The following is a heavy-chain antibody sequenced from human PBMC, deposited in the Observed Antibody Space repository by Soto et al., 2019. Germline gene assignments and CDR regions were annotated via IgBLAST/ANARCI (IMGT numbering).Heavy chain of an antibody. CDR3: AKEETVLVNYYYYYGMDV. J-gene: IGHJ6*02. V-gene: IGHV3-23*01. D-gene: IGHD4-17*01. CDR1: GFTFSSYA. CDR2: ISGSGYAT. Sequence: EVQLLESGGGLVQPGGSLRLSCAASGFTFSSYAMSWVRQAPGMGLEWVSVISGSGYATYYADSVKGRFTVSRDNSNNTVYLQMNSLRADDTAVYYCAKEETVLVNYYYYYGMDVWGQGTTVTVSS.